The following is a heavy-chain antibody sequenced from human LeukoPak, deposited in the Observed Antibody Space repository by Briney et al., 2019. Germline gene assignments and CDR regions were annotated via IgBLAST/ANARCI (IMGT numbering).Heavy chain of an antibody. CDR1: GGSISSYY. J-gene: IGHJ4*02. Sequence: SETLSLTCTVSGGSISSYYWSWIRQPAGKGLEWIGRIYTSGSTSYNPSLKSRVTMSVDKSKKQISLNLNSVTAADTAVYYCARGIWFSFDYWGQGTLVTVSS. CDR2: IYTSGST. CDR3: ARGIWFSFDY. D-gene: IGHD3-10*01. V-gene: IGHV4-4*07.